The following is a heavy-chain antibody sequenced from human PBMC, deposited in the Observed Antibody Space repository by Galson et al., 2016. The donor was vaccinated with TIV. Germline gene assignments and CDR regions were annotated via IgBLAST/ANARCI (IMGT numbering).Heavy chain of an antibody. J-gene: IGHJ5*02. Sequence: SLRLSCAASGFTFNRYRMDWVRQAPGKGLEWMAVISPDGTDQNYADSMKGRFTISRDNSKNTLYLHMNNLRVEDTAVYFCARGAYDSSGYGGWFDPWGQGTLVTVFS. D-gene: IGHD3-22*01. CDR2: ISPDGTDQ. CDR1: GFTFNRYR. V-gene: IGHV3-30*03. CDR3: ARGAYDSSGYGGWFDP.